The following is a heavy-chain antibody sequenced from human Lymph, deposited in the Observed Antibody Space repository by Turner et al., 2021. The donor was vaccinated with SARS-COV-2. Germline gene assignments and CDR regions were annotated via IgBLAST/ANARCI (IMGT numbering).Heavy chain of an antibody. CDR3: ARDRGGYGAYYYGMDV. Sequence: EVQLVESGGGLVQPGGSLRLSCAASGFTFSSYSMNWVRQAPGKGLEWVSYISISNSTIYYADSVKGRFTISRDNAKNSLYLQMNSLRDEDTAVYYCARDRGGYGAYYYGMDVWGQGTTVTVSS. V-gene: IGHV3-48*02. D-gene: IGHD2-15*01. J-gene: IGHJ6*02. CDR2: ISISNSTI. CDR1: GFTFSSYS.